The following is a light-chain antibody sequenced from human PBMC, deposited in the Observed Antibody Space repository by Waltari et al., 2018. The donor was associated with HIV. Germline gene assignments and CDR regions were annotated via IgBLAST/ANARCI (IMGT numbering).Light chain of an antibody. Sequence: EIVMTQSPATPSVSPGERVTLSCRASQSINTNLAWYQQTGGQAPRLLIHGASTRAAVIPARFSGSGSGTEFTLTVDSLQSEDFAVYYCHHYNNWRETFGQGTKVEIK. CDR3: HHYNNWRET. CDR1: QSINTN. CDR2: GAS. V-gene: IGKV3D-15*01. J-gene: IGKJ1*01.